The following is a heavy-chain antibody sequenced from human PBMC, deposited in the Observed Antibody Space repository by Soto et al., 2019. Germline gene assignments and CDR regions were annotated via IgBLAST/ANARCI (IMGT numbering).Heavy chain of an antibody. Sequence: EVQLVESGGGLVQAGGSLRLFCTASGFTFRNYNMNWVRQAPGKGLEGVSSISTGGAYMFYADSVKGRFTISRDNAQNSLFLQIDSPRAEDTAVYYFARDIASPGGDYFDSWGQGTLVTVSS. CDR2: ISTGGAYM. J-gene: IGHJ4*02. D-gene: IGHD2-21*01. CDR3: ARDIASPGGDYFDS. V-gene: IGHV3-21*06. CDR1: GFTFRNYN.